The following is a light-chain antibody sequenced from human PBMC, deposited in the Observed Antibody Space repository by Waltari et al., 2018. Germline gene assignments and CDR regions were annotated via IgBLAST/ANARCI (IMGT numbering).Light chain of an antibody. Sequence: QSALTQPASVSGSPGQSITISCTGTSRDGGDYDWVSWYQQHPGKAPKVVIFDVSYRPSWVSNRFSGSKSGNTASLTISGLQAEDEAYYYCTSYTSRHSLVFGTGTKVTVL. CDR2: DVS. CDR3: TSYTSRHSLV. J-gene: IGLJ1*01. CDR1: SRDGGDYDW. V-gene: IGLV2-14*03.